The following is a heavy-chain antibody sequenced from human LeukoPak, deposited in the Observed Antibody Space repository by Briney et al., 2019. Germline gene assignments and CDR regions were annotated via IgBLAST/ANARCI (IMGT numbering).Heavy chain of an antibody. J-gene: IGHJ3*02. CDR2: IWYDESKK. CDR1: GYTFSSYG. D-gene: IGHD2-2*01. V-gene: IGHV3-33*01. CDR3: ARDYGLNCRSTSCAGAFDI. Sequence: GGSLRLSCVASGYTFSSYGMHWVRQAPGKGLQWVAVIWYDESKKYYTDSVKGRFTISRDVSKNTLYLQMNSLRAEDTAMYYCARDYGLNCRSTSCAGAFDIWGQGTMVTVSP.